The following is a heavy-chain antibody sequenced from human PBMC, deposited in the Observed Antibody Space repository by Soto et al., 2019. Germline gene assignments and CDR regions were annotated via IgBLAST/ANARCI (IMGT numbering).Heavy chain of an antibody. Sequence: QVQLVESGGGVVQPGRSLRLSCAASGFTFSSYAMHWVRQAPGKGLEWVAVISYDGSNKYYADSVKGRFTISRDNSKNTLYLQMNSLRAEDTAVYYCARDLGQQRLIPYPDYWGQGTLVTVSS. V-gene: IGHV3-30-3*01. J-gene: IGHJ4*02. CDR2: ISYDGSNK. CDR1: GFTFSSYA. CDR3: ARDLGQQRLIPYPDY. D-gene: IGHD6-25*01.